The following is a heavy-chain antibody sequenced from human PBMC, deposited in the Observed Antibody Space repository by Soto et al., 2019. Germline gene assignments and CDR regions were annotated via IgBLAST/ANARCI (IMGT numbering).Heavy chain of an antibody. J-gene: IGHJ4*02. CDR3: GREYCSGSGCCYIDY. Sequence: QVQLAESGGGVVQPGRSLRLTCVASGFTFSNYAMHWVRQAPGKGLEWVAVISYDGSNKYYADSVKGRFTISRDNSKNGVEVEMNSVRAEDRAVYCCGREYCSGSGCCYIDYWGQGTLVTVSS. CDR2: ISYDGSNK. CDR1: GFTFSNYA. D-gene: IGHD2-15*01. V-gene: IGHV3-30-3*01.